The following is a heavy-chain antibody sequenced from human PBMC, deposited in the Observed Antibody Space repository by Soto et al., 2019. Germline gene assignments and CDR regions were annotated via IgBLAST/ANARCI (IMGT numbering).Heavy chain of an antibody. CDR2: FDPDDRDRKT. CDR1: GYSLTQLY. Sequence: XSVKVSCKGSGYSLTQLYIHWVRQVPGKGLDCMGGFDPDDRDRKTVSAQTFQDRLTMTEDTSTNTAHMELRSLKSRDTAVYYCATPSPRGRRVGFNTVHFEIWGQGTLVTVSS. D-gene: IGHD3-10*01. CDR3: ATPSPRGRRVGFNTVHFEI. J-gene: IGHJ4*02. V-gene: IGHV1-24*01.